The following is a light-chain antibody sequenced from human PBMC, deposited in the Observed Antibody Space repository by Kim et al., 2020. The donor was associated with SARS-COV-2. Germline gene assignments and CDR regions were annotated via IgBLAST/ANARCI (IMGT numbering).Light chain of an antibody. Sequence: QSALTQPRSVSGSPGQSVTISCSGSSSDIGAYDYVSWYQQYAGKAPKLIIFDVHQRPSGVPDRFSASKSGTTASLTISVLRSHDEALYFCSSFRATSPLVVFGGGTQLTVL. V-gene: IGLV2-11*01. CDR3: SSFRATSPLVV. J-gene: IGLJ2*01. CDR2: DVH. CDR1: SSDIGAYDY.